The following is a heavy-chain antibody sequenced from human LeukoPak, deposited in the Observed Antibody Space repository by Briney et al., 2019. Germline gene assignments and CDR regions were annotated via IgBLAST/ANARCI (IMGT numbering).Heavy chain of an antibody. V-gene: IGHV3-7*01. CDR3: SSGGWLDI. D-gene: IGHD2-15*01. J-gene: IGHJ4*02. CDR1: GFTFNNYW. Sequence: GGSLRLSCAASGFTFNNYWMTWVRQAPGKGLEWVANIKQDGSEEFYVDSVKGRFAISRDNAKNSLFLQMNSLRAEDTGAYYCSSGGWLDIWGQGTLVTVSS. CDR2: IKQDGSEE.